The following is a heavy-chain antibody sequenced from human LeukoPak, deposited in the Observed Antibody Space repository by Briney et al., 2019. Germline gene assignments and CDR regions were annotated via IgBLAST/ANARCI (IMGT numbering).Heavy chain of an antibody. J-gene: IGHJ6*03. CDR1: GGTFSSYA. D-gene: IGHD2-15*01. V-gene: IGHV1-69*06. CDR3: ARAPTEVVAAIRRYYYYYMDV. CDR2: IIPIFGTA. Sequence: SVKVSCKASGGTFSSYAISWVRQAPGQGLEWMGGIIPIFGTANYAQKFQGRVTVTADKSTSTAYMELSSLRSEDTAVYYCARAPTEVVAAIRRYYYYYMDVWGKGTTVTVSS.